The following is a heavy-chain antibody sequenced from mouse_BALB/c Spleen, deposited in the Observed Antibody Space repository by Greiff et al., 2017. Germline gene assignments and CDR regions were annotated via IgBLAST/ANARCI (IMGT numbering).Heavy chain of an antibody. CDR2: IYPGDGDT. Sequence: QVQLKESGAELVRPGSSVKISCKASGYAFSSYWMNWVKQRPGQGLEWIGQIYPGDGDTNYNGKFKGKATLTADKSSSTAYMQLSSLTSEDSAVYFCARGSYEDYFDYWGQGTTLTVSS. CDR3: ARGSYEDYFDY. V-gene: IGHV1-80*01. CDR1: GYAFSSYW. D-gene: IGHD1-1*02. J-gene: IGHJ2*01.